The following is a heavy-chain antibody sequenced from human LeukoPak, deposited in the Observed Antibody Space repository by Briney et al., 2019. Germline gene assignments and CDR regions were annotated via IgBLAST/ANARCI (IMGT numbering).Heavy chain of an antibody. J-gene: IGHJ3*02. V-gene: IGHV3-30*02. CDR2: IRYDGSNK. D-gene: IGHD4-23*01. CDR3: ARGDKYGGNSVAFDI. Sequence: RPGGSLRLSCAASGFTFSSYGMHWVRQAPGKGLEWVAFIRYDGSNKYYADSVKGRFIISRDNAKNSLYLQMNTLRAEDTAVYYCARGDKYGGNSVAFDIWGQGTMVTVSS. CDR1: GFTFSSYG.